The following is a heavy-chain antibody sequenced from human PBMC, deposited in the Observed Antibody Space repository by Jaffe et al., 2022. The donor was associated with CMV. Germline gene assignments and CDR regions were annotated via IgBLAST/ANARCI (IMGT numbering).Heavy chain of an antibody. V-gene: IGHV1-8*01. CDR2: MNPNSGNT. CDR1: GYTFTSYD. CDR3: ARAAPPVLRYFDAQSYYGMDV. J-gene: IGHJ6*02. D-gene: IGHD3-9*01. Sequence: QVQLVQSGAEVKKPGASVKVSCKASGYTFTSYDINWVRQATGQGLEWMGWMNPNSGNTGYAQKFQGRVTMTRNTSISTAYMELSSLRSEDTAVYYCARAAPPVLRYFDAQSYYGMDVWGQGTTVTVSS.